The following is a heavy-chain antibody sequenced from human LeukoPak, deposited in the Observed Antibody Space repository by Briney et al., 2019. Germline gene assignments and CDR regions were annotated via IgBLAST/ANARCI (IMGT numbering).Heavy chain of an antibody. CDR3: ARGAKMVYATLIYFDY. CDR1: GFTFSSYS. Sequence: GGSLRLSCAASGFTFSSYSMNWVRQAPGKGLEWVSYISSSSSTIYYADSVKGRFTISRDNAKNSLYLQMNSLRAEDTAVYYCARGAKMVYATLIYFDYWGQGTLVTVSS. J-gene: IGHJ4*02. CDR2: ISSSSSTI. D-gene: IGHD2-8*01. V-gene: IGHV3-48*01.